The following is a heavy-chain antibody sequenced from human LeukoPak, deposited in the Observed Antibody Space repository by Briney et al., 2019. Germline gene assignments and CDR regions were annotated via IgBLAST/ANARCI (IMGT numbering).Heavy chain of an antibody. CDR3: AAGYCSGGSCYRDFDY. CDR1: GFTFTSSA. D-gene: IGHD2-15*01. CDR2: IVVGRGNT. Sequence: SVKVSCKASGFTFTSSAVQWVRQARGQRLEWIGWIVVGRGNTNYAQKFQERVTITRDMSTSTAYMELSSLRSEDTAVYYCAAGYCSGGSCYRDFDYWGQGTLVTVSS. J-gene: IGHJ4*02. V-gene: IGHV1-58*01.